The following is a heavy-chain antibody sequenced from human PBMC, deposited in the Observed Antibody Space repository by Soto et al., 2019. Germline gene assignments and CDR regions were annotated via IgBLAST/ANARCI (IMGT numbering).Heavy chain of an antibody. CDR3: ARDQEQLVRWYYYYYGMDV. CDR1: GVTVRIYG. V-gene: IGHV3-74*01. J-gene: IGHJ6*02. Sequence: GWCLGLGSAACGVTVRIYGMDVSCQAPGKVLVWVSRINRDGSSTRYADSVKGRFTISRDNAKNTLYLQMNSLRAEDTAVYYCARDQEQLVRWYYYYYGMDVWGQGTTVTVSS. D-gene: IGHD6-6*01. CDR2: INRDGSST.